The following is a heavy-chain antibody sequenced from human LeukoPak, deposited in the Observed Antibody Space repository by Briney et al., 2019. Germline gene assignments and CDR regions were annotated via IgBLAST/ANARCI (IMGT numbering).Heavy chain of an antibody. D-gene: IGHD2-15*01. Sequence: PSETLSLTCTVSGGSISSYYWGWIRQPPGKGLEWIGEINHSGSTNYNPSLKSRVTISVDTSKNQFSLKLSSVTAADTAVYYCARGRINVHIVVVVAAPYNWFDPWGQGTLVTVSS. CDR3: ARGRINVHIVVVVAAPYNWFDP. CDR1: GGSISSYY. J-gene: IGHJ5*02. CDR2: INHSGST. V-gene: IGHV4-34*01.